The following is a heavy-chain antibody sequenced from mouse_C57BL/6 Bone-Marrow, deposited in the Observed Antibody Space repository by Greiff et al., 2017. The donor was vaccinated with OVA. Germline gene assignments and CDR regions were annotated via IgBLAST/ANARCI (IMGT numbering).Heavy chain of an antibody. D-gene: IGHD1-1*01. CDR2: IYPGDGDT. CDR1: GYAFSSSW. V-gene: IGHV1-82*01. CDR3: ARWYYYGSSYAWFAY. J-gene: IGHJ3*01. Sequence: QVQLQQSGPELVKPGASVKISCKASGYAFSSSWMNWVKQRPGKGLEWIGRIYPGDGDTNYNGKFKGKATLTADKSSSTAYMQLSSLTSEDSAVYFCARWYYYGSSYAWFAYWGQGTLVTVSA.